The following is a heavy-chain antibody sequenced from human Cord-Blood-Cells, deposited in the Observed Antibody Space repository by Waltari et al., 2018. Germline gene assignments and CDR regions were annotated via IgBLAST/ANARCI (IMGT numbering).Heavy chain of an antibody. D-gene: IGHD3-3*01. Sequence: EVQLVESGGGLVKPGGSLRLSCAASGFTFSSYSMHWVRQAPGKGLEWVSSISSSSSYIYYADSVKGRFTISRDNAKNSLYLQMNSLRAEDTAVYYCARVFTIDYHDAFDIWGQGTMSPSLQ. CDR1: GFTFSSYS. J-gene: IGHJ3*02. V-gene: IGHV3-21*01. CDR2: ISSSSSYI. CDR3: ARVFTIDYHDAFDI.